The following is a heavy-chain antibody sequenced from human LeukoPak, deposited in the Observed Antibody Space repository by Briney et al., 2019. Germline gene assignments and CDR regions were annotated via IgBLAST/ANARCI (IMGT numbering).Heavy chain of an antibody. D-gene: IGHD2-15*01. Sequence: GGSLRLSCAASGFTFDDYGMSWVRQAPGKGLEWVSGINWNGGSTGYADSVKGRSTISRDNAKNSLYLQMTSLRAEDTALYYCARGSGYCSGSSCAHRDYYMDVWGKGTTVTVSS. V-gene: IGHV3-20*04. J-gene: IGHJ6*03. CDR1: GFTFDDYG. CDR3: ARGSGYCSGSSCAHRDYYMDV. CDR2: INWNGGST.